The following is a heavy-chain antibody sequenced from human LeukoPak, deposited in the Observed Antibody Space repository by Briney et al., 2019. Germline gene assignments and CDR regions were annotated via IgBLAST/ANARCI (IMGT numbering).Heavy chain of an antibody. D-gene: IGHD1-26*01. CDR3: ASDYSGSFAYDY. CDR1: GGSFSGYY. J-gene: IGHJ4*02. CDR2: INQSGST. V-gene: IGHV4-34*01. Sequence: PSETLSLTCAVYGGSFSGYYWSWIRQPPGKGLEWIGEINQSGSTNYNPSLKSRVTISVDTSKNQFSLKLSSVTAADTAVYYCASDYSGSFAYDYWGQGTLVTVSS.